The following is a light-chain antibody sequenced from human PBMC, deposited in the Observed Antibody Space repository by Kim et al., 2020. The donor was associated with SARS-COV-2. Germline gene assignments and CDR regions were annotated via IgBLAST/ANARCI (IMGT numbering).Light chain of an antibody. CDR3: QKYDSTPLT. Sequence: SIGDRVTITCRASQDIRNYLAWYQQKPGQVPSLLISGASTLPSGVPSRFSGSGSERDFTLTISSLQPEDVATYYCQKYDSTPLTFGGGTKVDIK. J-gene: IGKJ4*01. CDR2: GAS. V-gene: IGKV1-27*01. CDR1: QDIRNY.